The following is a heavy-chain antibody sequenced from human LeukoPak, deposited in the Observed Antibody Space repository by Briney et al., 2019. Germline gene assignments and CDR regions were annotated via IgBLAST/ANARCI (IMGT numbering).Heavy chain of an antibody. D-gene: IGHD3-16*01. CDR2: IYHTGST. V-gene: IGHV4-30-2*01. Sequence: PSETLSLTCAVSGASISSGGYSWSWIRQPPGKGLEWIGCIYHTGSTHYNPSLKRRVTMSVDTSKNQFSLNLNSVTAADTAVYYCARDIWGGSTWGQGTLVTVSS. CDR1: GASISSGGYS. J-gene: IGHJ5*02. CDR3: ARDIWGGST.